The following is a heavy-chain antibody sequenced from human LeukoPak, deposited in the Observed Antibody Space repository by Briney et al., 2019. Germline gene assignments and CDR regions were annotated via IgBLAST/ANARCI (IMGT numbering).Heavy chain of an antibody. V-gene: IGHV5-51*01. J-gene: IGHJ4*02. Sequence: GESLKISCKGSGYSFTSYWIGWVRQMPGKGLEWMGIIYPGDSDTRYSPSFQGQVTISADKSISTAYLLWSSLKASDTAMYYCARAPRAYYDILTGYYKVYYFDYWGQGTLVTVSS. CDR3: ARAPRAYYDILTGYYKVYYFDY. D-gene: IGHD3-9*01. CDR2: IYPGDSDT. CDR1: GYSFTSYW.